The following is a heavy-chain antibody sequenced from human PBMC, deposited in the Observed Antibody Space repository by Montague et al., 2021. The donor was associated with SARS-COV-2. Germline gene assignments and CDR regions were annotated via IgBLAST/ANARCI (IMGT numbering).Heavy chain of an antibody. J-gene: IGHJ4*02. Sequence: SETLSLTCTVSGGSISSSSYYWGWIRQPPGKGLEWIGSIYYSGSTYYNPSLKSRVTISVDTSKNQFSLKLSSVTAADTAVYYCARHGKIRIAMIVAVIGYLDYWGQGTLVTVSS. CDR1: GGSISSSSYY. CDR3: ARHGKIRIAMIVAVIGYLDY. D-gene: IGHD3-22*01. CDR2: IYYSGST. V-gene: IGHV4-39*01.